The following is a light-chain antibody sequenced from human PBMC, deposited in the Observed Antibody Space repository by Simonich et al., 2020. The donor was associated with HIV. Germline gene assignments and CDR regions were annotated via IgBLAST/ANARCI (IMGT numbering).Light chain of an antibody. J-gene: IGKJ3*01. CDR3: QQYGSSPFT. CDR1: QSFLSTSNNNNY. Sequence: DIVMTQSPDSLALTLGDRAAINCKSTQSFLSTSNNNNYLAWYHQKPGQPPKLLIYWESTRESGVPDRFSGSGSGTDFTLTISRLEPEDFAVYYCQQYGSSPFTFGPGTKVDIK. V-gene: IGKV4-1*01. CDR2: WES.